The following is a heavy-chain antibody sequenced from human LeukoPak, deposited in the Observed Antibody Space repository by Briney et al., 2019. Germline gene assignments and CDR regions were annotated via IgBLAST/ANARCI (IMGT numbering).Heavy chain of an antibody. J-gene: IGHJ3*02. CDR3: AKDTVGGLSVEASDI. V-gene: IGHV3-23*01. CDR2: ISGSGGST. CDR1: GFTFSSYA. D-gene: IGHD3-16*02. Sequence: GALRLSCAASGFTFSSYAMSWVRQAPGKGLEWVSAISGSGGSTYYADSVKGRFTISRGNSKNTLYLQMNSLRAEDTAVYYCAKDTVGGLSVEASDIWGQGTMVTVSS.